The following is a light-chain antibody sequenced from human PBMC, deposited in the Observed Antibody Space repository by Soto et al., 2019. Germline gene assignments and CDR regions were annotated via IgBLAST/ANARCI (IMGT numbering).Light chain of an antibody. V-gene: IGKV1-9*01. CDR2: AAS. Sequence: DIPLTWCPQSLPEPVGNRVSITFRASQDIAMYLAWYQQKPGEAPKLLIYAASTLYGGVPSRFSGSGSGTDSALTITSLQAEDFATYYCQQLRMYPPTFGGGTKVDI. CDR1: QDIAMY. CDR3: QQLRMYPPT. J-gene: IGKJ4*01.